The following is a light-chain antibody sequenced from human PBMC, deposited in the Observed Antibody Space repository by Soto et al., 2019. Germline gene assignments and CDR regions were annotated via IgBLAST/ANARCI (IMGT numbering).Light chain of an antibody. V-gene: IGLV2-14*01. CDR2: DVS. Sequence: SALTQPASVSGSPGQSITISCTGTSSDVGGYNYVSWYQQHPGKAPKLMIYDVSNRPSGVSNRFSGSKSGNTASLTISGLQAEDEADYYCSSYTSRSTLVVFGGGTKLTVL. J-gene: IGLJ2*01. CDR3: SSYTSRSTLVV. CDR1: SSDVGGYNY.